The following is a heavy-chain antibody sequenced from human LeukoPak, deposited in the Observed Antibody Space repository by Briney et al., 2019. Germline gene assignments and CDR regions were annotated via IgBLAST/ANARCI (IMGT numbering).Heavy chain of an antibody. CDR2: INHSGST. CDR3: ASPIRTNWGETSYDAFDI. J-gene: IGHJ3*02. Sequence: SETLSLTCAVYGGSFSGYYWSWIRQPPGKGLEWIGEINHSGSTNYNPSLKSRVTISVDTSKNQFSLKLSSVTAADTAVYYCASPIRTNWGETSYDAFDIWGQGTMVTVSS. D-gene: IGHD7-27*01. V-gene: IGHV4-34*01. CDR1: GGSFSGYY.